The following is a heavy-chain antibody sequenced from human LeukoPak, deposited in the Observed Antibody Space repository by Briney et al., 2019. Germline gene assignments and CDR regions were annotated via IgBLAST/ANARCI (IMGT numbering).Heavy chain of an antibody. CDR1: GESFSGHY. Sequence: NPSETLSLTCAVYGESFSGHYWSWIRQHPGKGLEWIGYIYYSGSTYYNPSLKSRVTISVDTSTNQFSLKLSSVTAADTAVYYCASESGVVTARGGYFDYWGQGALVTVSS. CDR2: IYYSGST. D-gene: IGHD2-21*02. J-gene: IGHJ4*02. CDR3: ASESGVVTARGGYFDY. V-gene: IGHV4-31*11.